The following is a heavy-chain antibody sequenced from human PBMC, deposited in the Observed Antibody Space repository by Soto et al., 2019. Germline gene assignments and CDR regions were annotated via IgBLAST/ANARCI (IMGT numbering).Heavy chain of an antibody. J-gene: IGHJ4*02. V-gene: IGHV5-51*01. Sequence: PGESLKSSCKGSGYSFTIYWIAWVRQMAGEGLEWVGIIFPGDSDTRYSPSFQGQVTISAEQSIRTVHLQWRSRKDSDTAIYFCARGGFIGTPPAYWAKGNRVTVSS. CDR2: IFPGDSDT. CDR1: GYSFTIYW. CDR3: ARGGFIGTPPAY. D-gene: IGHD1-7*01.